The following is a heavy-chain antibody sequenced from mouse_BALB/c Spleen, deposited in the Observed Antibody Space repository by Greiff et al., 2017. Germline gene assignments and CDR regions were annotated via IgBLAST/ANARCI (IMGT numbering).Heavy chain of an antibody. D-gene: IGHD3-3*01. J-gene: IGHJ2*01. CDR3: ARWGTARAASFDY. CDR2: SRNKANDYTT. CDR1: GFTFSDFY. V-gene: IGHV7-1*02. Sequence: EVMLVESGGGLVQPGGSLRLSCATSGFTFSDFYMEWVRQPPGKRLEWIAASRNKANDYTTEYSASVKGRFIVSRDTSQSILYLQMNALRAEDTAVYYCARWGTARAASFDYWGQGTTLTVSS.